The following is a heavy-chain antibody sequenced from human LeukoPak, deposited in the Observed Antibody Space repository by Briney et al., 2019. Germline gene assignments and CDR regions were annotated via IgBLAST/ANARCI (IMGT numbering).Heavy chain of an antibody. J-gene: IGHJ6*02. D-gene: IGHD2-2*01. Sequence: SETLSLTCAVYGGSFSGYYWSWIRQPPGEGLEWIGEINHSGSTNYNPSLKSRVTISVDTSKNQFSLKLSSVTAADTAVYYCARGLGYCSSTSCYLGDYYYYGMDVWGQGTTVTVSS. CDR2: INHSGST. CDR1: GGSFSGYY. CDR3: ARGLGYCSSTSCYLGDYYYYGMDV. V-gene: IGHV4-34*01.